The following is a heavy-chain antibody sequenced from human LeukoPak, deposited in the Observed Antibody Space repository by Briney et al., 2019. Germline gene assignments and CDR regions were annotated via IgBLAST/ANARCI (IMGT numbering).Heavy chain of an antibody. V-gene: IGHV3-30*03. CDR3: MRDYMGWFDP. Sequence: GGSLRLSCVASGFTFRNYGMHWIRQAPGKGLEWVSVIFYDGSKKYYADFVKGRFTISRDTASNTMHLEMNNLRTEDTAVYYCMRDYMGWFDPWGQGTLVTVSS. J-gene: IGHJ5*02. CDR1: GFTFRNYG. D-gene: IGHD3-10*01. CDR2: IFYDGSKK.